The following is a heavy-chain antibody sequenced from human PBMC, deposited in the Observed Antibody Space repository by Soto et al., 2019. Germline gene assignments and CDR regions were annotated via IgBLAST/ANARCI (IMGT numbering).Heavy chain of an antibody. CDR3: ARHSYSSGWYGDYYYYGMDV. CDR2: IYYSGST. CDR1: GGSVSSGSYY. V-gene: IGHV4-39*01. Sequence: SETLSLTCTVSGGSVSSGSYYWSWIRQPPGKGLEWIGSIYYSGSTYYNPSLKSRVTISVDTSKNQFSLKLSSVTAADTAVYYCARHSYSSGWYGDYYYYGMDVWGQGTTVTVSS. J-gene: IGHJ6*02. D-gene: IGHD6-19*01.